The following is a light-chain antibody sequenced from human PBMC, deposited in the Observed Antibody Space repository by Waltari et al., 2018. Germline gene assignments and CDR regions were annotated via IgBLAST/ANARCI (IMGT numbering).Light chain of an antibody. CDR2: GAS. V-gene: IGKV3-15*01. J-gene: IGKJ4*01. CDR3: QQYDSWPPGIT. Sequence: EIVMTQSPATLSVSPGERATIYCRASQSVRSNLAWYQQKPGQAPRLLIYGASTRATGVPARFSGSGSGTEFTLTISSLQSEDFAVYYCQQYDSWPPGITFGGGTKVEIK. CDR1: QSVRSN.